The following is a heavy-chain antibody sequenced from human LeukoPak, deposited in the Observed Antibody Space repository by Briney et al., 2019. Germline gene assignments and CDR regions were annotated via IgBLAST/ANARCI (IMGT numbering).Heavy chain of an antibody. CDR2: ISGGGGSP. CDR1: GFTFGSYA. D-gene: IGHD6-19*01. CDR3: ARDHPGSGWYVDY. Sequence: PGGSLRLSCAASGFTFGSYAMGWARQAPGKGLEWVSAISGGGGSPYYTDSVKGRFTISKDNSKDTLYLQMNSLRDEDTAVYYCARDHPGSGWYVDYWGQGTLVTVSS. V-gene: IGHV3-23*01. J-gene: IGHJ4*02.